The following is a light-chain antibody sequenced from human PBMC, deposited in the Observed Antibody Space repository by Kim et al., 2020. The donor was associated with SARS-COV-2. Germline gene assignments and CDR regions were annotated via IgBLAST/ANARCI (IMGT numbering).Light chain of an antibody. CDR3: NPRDSSGNHVV. CDR1: SLRSYY. Sequence: SSELTQDPAVSVALGQTVRITCQGDSLRSYYASWYQQKPGQAPVLVIYGKNNRPPGIPDRVSGSSPGNTASLTITGAQAEDEADYYCNPRDSSGNHVVFG. J-gene: IGLJ2*01. CDR2: GKN. V-gene: IGLV3-19*01.